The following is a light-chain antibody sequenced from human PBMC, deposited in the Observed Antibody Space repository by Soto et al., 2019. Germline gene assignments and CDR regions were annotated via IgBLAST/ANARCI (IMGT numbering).Light chain of an antibody. CDR1: QTISSW. J-gene: IGKJ1*01. V-gene: IGKV1-5*03. CDR3: KHYNSYSEA. CDR2: KAS. Sequence: DIQMTQAPSTPSGPVGDRVSVTCRHSQTISSWLAWYQQKPGRAPKLLIYKASTLKSGVPSRFSGSGSGTEFTLTISSLQTDDFATYYCKHYNSYSEAFGQGTEVYIK.